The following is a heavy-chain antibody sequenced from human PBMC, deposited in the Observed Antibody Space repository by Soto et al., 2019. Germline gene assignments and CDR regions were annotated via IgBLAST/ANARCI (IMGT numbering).Heavy chain of an antibody. CDR3: ARDIFGVVISHAGLIDY. Sequence: PSETLSLTCTVSGGSISSYYWSWIRQPPGKGLEWIGYIYYSGSTNYNPSLKSRVTISVDTSKNQFSLKLSSVTAADTAVYYCARDIFGVVISHAGLIDYWGQGTLVTVSS. V-gene: IGHV4-59*01. CDR2: IYYSGST. CDR1: GGSISSYY. D-gene: IGHD3-3*02. J-gene: IGHJ4*02.